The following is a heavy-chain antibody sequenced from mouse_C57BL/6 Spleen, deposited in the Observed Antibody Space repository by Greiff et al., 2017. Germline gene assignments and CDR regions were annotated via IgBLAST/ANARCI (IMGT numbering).Heavy chain of an antibody. CDR2: IDPSSGGT. V-gene: IGHV1-72*01. J-gene: IGHJ3*01. D-gene: IGHD1-2*01. Sequence: QVQLQQSGAELVKPGASVKLSCKASGYTFTSYWMHWVKQRPGRGLEWIGRIDPSSGGTKYNEKFKSKATLTVDKASSTGYMQLSSLTSEDSAVYYCARDVAGSGTAWFAYWGQGTLVTVSA. CDR3: ARDVAGSGTAWFAY. CDR1: GYTFTSYW.